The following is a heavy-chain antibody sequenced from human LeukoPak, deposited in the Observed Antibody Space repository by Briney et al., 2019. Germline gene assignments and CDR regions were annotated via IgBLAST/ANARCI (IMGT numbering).Heavy chain of an antibody. J-gene: IGHJ6*02. V-gene: IGHV1-18*01. D-gene: IGHD4-17*01. CDR2: ISAYNGNT. CDR3: ARGSSYGDYGFPYRKHGMDV. CDR1: GYTFTSYG. Sequence: VASVKVSCKASGYTFTSYGISRVRQAPGQGLEWMGWISAYNGNTNYAQKLQGRVTMTTDTSTSTAYMELRSLRSDDTAVYYCARGSSYGDYGFPYRKHGMDVWGQGTTVTVSS.